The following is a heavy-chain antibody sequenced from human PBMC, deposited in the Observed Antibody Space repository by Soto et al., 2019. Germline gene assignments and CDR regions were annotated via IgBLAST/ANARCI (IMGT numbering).Heavy chain of an antibody. D-gene: IGHD6-19*01. V-gene: IGHV1-69*08. CDR2: IIPILGIA. J-gene: IGHJ4*02. CDR1: VGTFSSYT. CDR3: AIDQGYSSGWPPRYYFDY. Sequence: QVQLVQSGAEVKKPGSSVKVSCKASVGTFSSYTISWVRQAPGQGLEWMGRIIPILGIANYAQKFQGRVTITADTSTSTAYMELSSLRSEDTAVYYCAIDQGYSSGWPPRYYFDYWGQGTLVTVSS.